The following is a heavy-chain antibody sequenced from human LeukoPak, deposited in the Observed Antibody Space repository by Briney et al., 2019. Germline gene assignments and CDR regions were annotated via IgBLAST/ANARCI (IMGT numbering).Heavy chain of an antibody. CDR2: IYNSGST. D-gene: IGHD2-2*01. J-gene: IGHJ3*01. Sequence: PSETLSLTCTVSGGSISSYYWSWIRQPAGKGLEWIGRIYNSGSTNYNPSLKSRVTMSVDTSKNQFSLKLSSVHAADTAVYYGARVFVGEYQLPLNHAFDLWGRRTRVTVSS. CDR3: ARVFVGEYQLPLNHAFDL. CDR1: GGSISSYY. V-gene: IGHV4-4*07.